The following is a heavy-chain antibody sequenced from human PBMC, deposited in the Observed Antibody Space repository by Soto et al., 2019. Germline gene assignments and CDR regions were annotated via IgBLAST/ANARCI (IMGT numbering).Heavy chain of an antibody. J-gene: IGHJ5*02. CDR2: IYYSGST. CDR3: ARSYDILTGHNWFDP. Sequence: KTSETLSLTCTVSGGSISSYYWSWIRQPPGKGLEWIGYIYYSGSTNYNPSLKSRVTISVDTSKNQFSLKLSSVTAADTAVYYCARSYDILTGHNWFDPWGQGTLVTVS. CDR1: GGSISSYY. D-gene: IGHD3-9*01. V-gene: IGHV4-59*01.